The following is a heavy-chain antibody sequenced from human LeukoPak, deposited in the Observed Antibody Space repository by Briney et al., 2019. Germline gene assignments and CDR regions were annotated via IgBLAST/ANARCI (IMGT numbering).Heavy chain of an antibody. CDR3: ARDAFDI. CDR1: GNAYITYA. J-gene: IGHJ3*02. V-gene: IGHV1-3*01. CDR2: INDGDGDT. Sequence: ASVKDSCKASGNAYITYALYWVRQAPGQGLEWMGWINDGDGDTRYSQRFQGRVTMTRDTSARTAYIELSSPRSEDTAVYYCARDAFDIWGQGTMVTVSS.